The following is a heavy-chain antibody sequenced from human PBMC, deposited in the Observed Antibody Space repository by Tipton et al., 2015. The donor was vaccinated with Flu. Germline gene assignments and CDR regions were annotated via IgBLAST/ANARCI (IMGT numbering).Heavy chain of an antibody. D-gene: IGHD2-21*02. V-gene: IGHV4-38-2*02. CDR2: IHYSGSP. J-gene: IGHJ5*02. Sequence: GLVKPSETLSLTCTVSGYSMRSDYFWGWIRQPPGKGLEWIGNIHYSGSPHYNPSLKSRVTIAVDRPKNQFSLRLTSVTAADTAVYYCARRDCSNYVSEPKNWFDPWGQGTLVIVSS. CDR3: ARRDCSNYVSEPKNWFDP. CDR1: GYSMRSDYF.